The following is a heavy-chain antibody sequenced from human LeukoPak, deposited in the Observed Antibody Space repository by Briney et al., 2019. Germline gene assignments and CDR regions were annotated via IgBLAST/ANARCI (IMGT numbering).Heavy chain of an antibody. CDR3: ARTAILEWFDY. Sequence: SETLSLTCTVSGGSISGYYWSWIRQPPGKGLEWIGYIYYSGSTNYNPSLKSRVTISVDTSKNQFSLKLSSVTAADTAVYYCARTAILEWFDYWGQGTLVSVSS. D-gene: IGHD3-3*01. J-gene: IGHJ4*02. V-gene: IGHV4-59*01. CDR2: IYYSGST. CDR1: GGSISGYY.